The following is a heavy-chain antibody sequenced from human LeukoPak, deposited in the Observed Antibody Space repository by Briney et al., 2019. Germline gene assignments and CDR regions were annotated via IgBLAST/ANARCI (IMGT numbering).Heavy chain of an antibody. Sequence: PSETLSLTCAVSGGSISSSNWWSWVRQPPGKGLEWIGEIYHSGSTNYNPSLKSRVTISVDKSKNQFSLKLSSVTAADTAVYYCARVRRCSSTSCYGPHFDYWGQGTLVTVSS. D-gene: IGHD2-2*01. CDR3: ARVRRCSSTSCYGPHFDY. J-gene: IGHJ4*02. CDR1: GGSISSSNW. CDR2: IYHSGST. V-gene: IGHV4-4*02.